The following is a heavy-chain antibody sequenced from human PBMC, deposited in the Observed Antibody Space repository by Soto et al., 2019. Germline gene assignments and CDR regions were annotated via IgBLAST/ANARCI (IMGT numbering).Heavy chain of an antibody. CDR1: GGSISSGDYY. D-gene: IGHD1-20*01. CDR3: ARELGGITREHWFDP. J-gene: IGHJ5*02. CDR2: IYYSGST. V-gene: IGHV4-30-4*01. Sequence: TLSLTCTVSGGSISSGDYYWSWIRQPPGKGLEWIGYIYYSGSTYYNPSLKSRVTISVDTSKNQFSLKLSSVTAADTAVYYCARELGGITREHWFDPWGQGTLVTVSS.